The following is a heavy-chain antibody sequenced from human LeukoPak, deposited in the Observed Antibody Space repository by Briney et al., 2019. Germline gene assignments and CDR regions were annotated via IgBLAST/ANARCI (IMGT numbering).Heavy chain of an antibody. CDR2: INPNSGGT. CDR1: GYTFTGYY. J-gene: IGHJ5*02. D-gene: IGHD2-15*01. V-gene: IGHV1-2*04. Sequence: ASVKVSCKASGYTFTGYYMHWVRQAPGQGLEWMGWINPNSGGTNYAQKFQGWVTMTRDTSISTAYMELSRLRSDDTAVYYCAAGIGYCSGGSCYSGEFWFDPWGQGTLVTVSS. CDR3: AAGIGYCSGGSCYSGEFWFDP.